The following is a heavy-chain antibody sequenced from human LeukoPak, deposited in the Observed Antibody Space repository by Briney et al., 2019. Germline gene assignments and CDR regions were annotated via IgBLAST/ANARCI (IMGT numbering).Heavy chain of an antibody. D-gene: IGHD3-22*01. CDR3: ARGLLFYDTSALGY. CDR1: GDSFSGYF. CDR2: INHSGST. Sequence: SETLSLTCEVYGDSFSGYFWTWIRQPPGKGLERIGEINHSGSTNYNPSLKSRVSISVDSSKKEFSLTLTSVTAADTAVYYCARGLLFYDTSALGYWGQGTLVTVSS. V-gene: IGHV4-34*01. J-gene: IGHJ4*02.